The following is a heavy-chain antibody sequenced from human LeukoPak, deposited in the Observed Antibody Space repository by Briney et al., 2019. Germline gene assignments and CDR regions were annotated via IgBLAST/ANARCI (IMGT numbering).Heavy chain of an antibody. D-gene: IGHD2-2*02. CDR3: ARDIVVVPAAIVHTAMGQGAFDI. V-gene: IGHV1-2*02. J-gene: IGHJ3*02. CDR1: GYTFTGYY. CDR2: INPNSGGT. Sequence: GASVKVSCKASGYTFTGYYMHWVRQAPGQGLEWMGWINPNSGGTKYAQKFQGRVTMTRDTYISTAYMELSRLRSDGTAVYYCARDIVVVPAAIVHTAMGQGAFDIWGQGTMVTVSS.